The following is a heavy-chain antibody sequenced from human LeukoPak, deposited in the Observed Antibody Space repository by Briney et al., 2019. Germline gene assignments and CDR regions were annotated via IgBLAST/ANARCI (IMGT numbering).Heavy chain of an antibody. V-gene: IGHV3-23*03. D-gene: IGHD3-10*01. CDR3: AKDSAFYYIDV. Sequence: PGGSLRLSCAASGFTFSSYAMSWVRQAPGEGLEWVSVIYSGGSTYYADSVKGRFTISRDNSKNTLYLQMNSLKGDDTAVYYCAKDSAFYYIDVWGKGTTVIISS. J-gene: IGHJ6*03. CDR2: IYSGGST. CDR1: GFTFSSYA.